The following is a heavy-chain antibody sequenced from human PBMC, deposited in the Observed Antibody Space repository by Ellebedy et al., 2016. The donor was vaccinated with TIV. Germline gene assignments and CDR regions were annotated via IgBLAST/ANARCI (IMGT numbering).Heavy chain of an antibody. CDR1: RGSISTFY. CDR2: IFTSGIT. D-gene: IGHD6-25*01. CDR3: ARGSGYYRALDF. Sequence: MPSETLSLTCSVSRGSISTFYWYWVRQPAGRGLEWIGRIFTSGITKYNPSLKGRITMSIDTSKNHFSLKIDSVTAADTAVYYCARGSGYYRALDFWGQGMLVTVSS. V-gene: IGHV4-4*07. J-gene: IGHJ4*02.